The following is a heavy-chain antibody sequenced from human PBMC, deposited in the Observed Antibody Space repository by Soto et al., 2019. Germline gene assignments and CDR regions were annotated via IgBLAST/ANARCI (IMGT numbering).Heavy chain of an antibody. J-gene: IGHJ3*02. CDR3: ARGLATLPVFAFDI. CDR2: VYWNDDK. CDR1: GISLSTSGVG. Sequence: SGPTLVNPTQTLTLTCTLSGISLSTSGVGLGWIRQTPGKALEWLALVYWNDDKHYSPSLKSRLTITKDTSKNQAILTMTNMDPVDTATYFCARGLATLPVFAFDIWGQGTVVTVSS. V-gene: IGHV2-5*01. D-gene: IGHD1-1*01.